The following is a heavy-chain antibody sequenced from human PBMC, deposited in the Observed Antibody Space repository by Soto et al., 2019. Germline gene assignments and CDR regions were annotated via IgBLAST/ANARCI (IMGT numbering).Heavy chain of an antibody. Sequence: QITLNESGPTQVKPRQTLTLTCTFSGFSLTTSGVGVGWIRQSPGKAPEWLALIYWDDDKRYRPSLKSRLTITKDTSKHQVVLTMADLDPADTATYYCAHRVLRTVFGLVTTTAIYFDFWGQGTPVAVSS. CDR1: GFSLTTSGVG. D-gene: IGHD3-3*01. J-gene: IGHJ4*02. CDR2: IYWDDDK. CDR3: AHRVLRTVFGLVTTTAIYFDF. V-gene: IGHV2-5*02.